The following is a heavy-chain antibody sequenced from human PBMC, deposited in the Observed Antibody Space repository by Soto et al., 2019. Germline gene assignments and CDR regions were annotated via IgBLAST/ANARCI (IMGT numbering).Heavy chain of an antibody. D-gene: IGHD1-26*01. CDR3: ARGSYIVGAMYCFDY. Sequence: GGSLRLSCAASGFTFSSYAMHWVRQAPGKGLEWVAVISQGGSSKYYTDSVKGRFIISRDNSENTVNLQMNSLRAEDTAVYYCARGSYIVGAMYCFDYWGQGTLVTVSS. CDR2: ISQGGSSK. V-gene: IGHV3-30-3*01. CDR1: GFTFSSYA. J-gene: IGHJ4*02.